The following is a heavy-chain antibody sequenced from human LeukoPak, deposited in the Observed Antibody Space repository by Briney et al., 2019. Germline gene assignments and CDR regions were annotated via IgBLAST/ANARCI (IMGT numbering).Heavy chain of an antibody. V-gene: IGHV3-7*01. CDR3: AREGWDDSSGYLDY. Sequence: GGALRLSCAASGFTFSSYWMSWVRQAPGKELEWVANIKQDGSEKYYVDSVKGRFTISRDNAKNSLYLQMNSLRAEDTAVYYCAREGWDDSSGYLDYWGQGTLVTVA. D-gene: IGHD3-22*01. J-gene: IGHJ4*02. CDR1: GFTFSSYW. CDR2: IKQDGSEK.